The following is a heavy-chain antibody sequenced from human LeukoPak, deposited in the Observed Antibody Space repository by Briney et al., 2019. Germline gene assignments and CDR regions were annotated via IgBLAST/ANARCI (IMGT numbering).Heavy chain of an antibody. J-gene: IGHJ6*02. D-gene: IGHD6-13*01. Sequence: GGSLRLSCAASGFTFNKSWMSWVRQAPGKGPEWLANIKEDGTQKYYVDSVRGRFTISRDNAENSLYLQMNSLRAEDTAVYYCARDRRPLGAAGTYFYGMDVWGQGTTVTVSS. V-gene: IGHV3-7*01. CDR2: IKEDGTQK. CDR3: ARDRRPLGAAGTYFYGMDV. CDR1: GFTFNKSW.